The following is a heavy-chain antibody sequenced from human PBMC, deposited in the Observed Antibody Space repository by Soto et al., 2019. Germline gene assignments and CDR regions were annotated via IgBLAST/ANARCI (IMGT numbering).Heavy chain of an antibody. CDR1: GYTFTGYD. CDR3: AGEKVGTTGIDF. D-gene: IGHD1-26*01. V-gene: IGHV1-8*01. J-gene: IGHJ4*02. CDR2: MNPNSGNT. Sequence: QAQLVQSGAEVKKPGASVKVSCKASGYTFTGYDINWVRQATGQGLEWMGWMNPNSGNTGYAQNFQGRVTMTRDNSITTAYMELTSLRDDDPAVYYCAGEKVGTTGIDFWGQGTLVTVSS.